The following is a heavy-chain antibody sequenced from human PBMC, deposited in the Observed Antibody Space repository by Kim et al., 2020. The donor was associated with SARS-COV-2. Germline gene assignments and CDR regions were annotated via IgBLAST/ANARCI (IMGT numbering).Heavy chain of an antibody. V-gene: IGHV3-30*07. D-gene: IGHD2-15*01. J-gene: IGHJ4*02. Sequence: VEGRFTISRDNSKNTLYLQMNSLRAEDKAVYYCARDRGGLDCSGDSCYYFDYWGQGTLVTVSS. CDR3: ARDRGGLDCSGDSCYYFDY.